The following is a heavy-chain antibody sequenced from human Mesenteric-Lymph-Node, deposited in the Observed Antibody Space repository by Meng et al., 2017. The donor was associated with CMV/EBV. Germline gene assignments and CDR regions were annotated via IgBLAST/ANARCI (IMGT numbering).Heavy chain of an antibody. D-gene: IGHD3-3*01. CDR3: ASTTDYDLWSGSH. CDR2: INPNDGGT. V-gene: IGHV1-2*02. Sequence: ASVKVSCKASGYTFTAYYIHWVRQAPGQGLEWMGWINPNDGGTNYAQKFQGRVTMARDTSVNTAYMDLSRLRSDDTAVYYCASTTDYDLWSGSHWGQGTLVTVSS. CDR1: GYTFTAYY. J-gene: IGHJ4*02.